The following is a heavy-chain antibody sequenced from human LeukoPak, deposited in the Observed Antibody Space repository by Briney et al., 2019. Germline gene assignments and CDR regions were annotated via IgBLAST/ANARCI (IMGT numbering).Heavy chain of an antibody. V-gene: IGHV3-23*01. CDR2: ISDSGGST. CDR1: GFTFSSYA. D-gene: IGHD6-19*01. Sequence: GGSLRLSCAASGFTFSSYAMSWVRQAPGKGLEWVSAISDSGGSTYYADSVKGRFTISRDNSKNTLYLQMNSLRAEDTAVYYCAICHWYSSGCRNDYWGQGTLVTVSS. J-gene: IGHJ4*02. CDR3: AICHWYSSGCRNDY.